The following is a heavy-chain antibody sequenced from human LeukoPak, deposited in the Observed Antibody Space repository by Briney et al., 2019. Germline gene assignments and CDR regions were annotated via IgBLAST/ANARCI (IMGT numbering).Heavy chain of an antibody. CDR1: GGSFSGYY. CDR2: INHSGST. V-gene: IGHV4-34*01. CDR3: ARGRYYGDYIDY. Sequence: SETLSLTCAVYGGSFSGYYWSWIRQPPGKGLEWIGEINHSGSTNYNPSLKSRVTISVDTSKNQFSLKLSSVTAADTAVYYCARGRYYGDYIDYWGQGALVTVSS. J-gene: IGHJ4*02. D-gene: IGHD4-17*01.